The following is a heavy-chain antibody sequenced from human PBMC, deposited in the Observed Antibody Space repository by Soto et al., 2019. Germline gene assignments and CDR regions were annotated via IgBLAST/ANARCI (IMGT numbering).Heavy chain of an antibody. CDR3: ARGRGPRFYTEVGY. V-gene: IGHV1-69*13. D-gene: IGHD3-3*01. CDR1: GGTFSSYA. Sequence: SVKVSCNASGGTFSSYAISWVRQAPGQGLEWMGGIIPIFGTANYAQKFQGRVTITADESTSTAYMELSSPRSEDTAVYYCARGRGPRFYTEVGYCRQGPLVAVSS. J-gene: IGHJ4*02. CDR2: IIPIFGTA.